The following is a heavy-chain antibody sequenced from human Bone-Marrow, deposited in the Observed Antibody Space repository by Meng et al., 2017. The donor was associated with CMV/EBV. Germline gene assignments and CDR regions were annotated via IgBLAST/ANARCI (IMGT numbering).Heavy chain of an antibody. CDR2: INHSGST. CDR3: ARGLSSSDWFDP. V-gene: IGHV4-34*01. Sequence: LTCAVYGGSFSGYYWRWIRQPPGKGLEWIGEINHSGSTNYNPSLKSRVTISVDTSKNQFSLKLSSVTAADTAVYYCARGLSSSDWFDPWGQGTLVTVSS. CDR1: GGSFSGYY. D-gene: IGHD6-6*01. J-gene: IGHJ5*02.